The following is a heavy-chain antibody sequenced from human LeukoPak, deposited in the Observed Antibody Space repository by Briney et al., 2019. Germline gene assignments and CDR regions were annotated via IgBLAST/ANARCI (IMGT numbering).Heavy chain of an antibody. V-gene: IGHV4-34*01. CDR1: GGSLNGHY. CDR3: AKNGQSGFSFDP. D-gene: IGHD3-3*01. CDR2: GSESGGT. Sequence: PSETLSLTCAVYGGSLNGHYWSWIRQPPGKGLEWIGEGSESGGTKFNPSLKSRVTISADTSKNQFSLKLNSVTAADTAVYYCAKNGQSGFSFDPWGQGTLVTVSS. J-gene: IGHJ5*02.